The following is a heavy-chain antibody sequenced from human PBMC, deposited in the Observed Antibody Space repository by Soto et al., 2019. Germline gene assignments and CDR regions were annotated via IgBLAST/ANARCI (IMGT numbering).Heavy chain of an antibody. J-gene: IGHJ4*02. Sequence: ESGGGVVQPGRSLRLSCAASGFTFSSYAMHWVRQAPGKGLEWVAVISYDGSNKYYADSVKGRFTISRDNSKNTLYLQMNSLRAEDTAVYYCARDGPSRGGGATDYWGQGTLVTVSS. CDR1: GFTFSSYA. V-gene: IGHV3-30-3*01. D-gene: IGHD1-26*01. CDR2: ISYDGSNK. CDR3: ARDGPSRGGGATDY.